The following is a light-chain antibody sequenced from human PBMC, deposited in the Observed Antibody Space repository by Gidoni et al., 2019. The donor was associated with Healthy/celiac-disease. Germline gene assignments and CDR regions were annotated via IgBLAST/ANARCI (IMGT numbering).Light chain of an antibody. Sequence: DIQMTQSPSTLSASVGDRVTITCRASQSISSWLAWYQQQPGKAPKLLIYKASSLESGVPSRFSGSGSGTEFTLTISSLQPDDFATYYCQQYNSYPGTFXXXTKVEIK. CDR1: QSISSW. CDR3: QQYNSYPGT. CDR2: KAS. V-gene: IGKV1-5*03. J-gene: IGKJ1*01.